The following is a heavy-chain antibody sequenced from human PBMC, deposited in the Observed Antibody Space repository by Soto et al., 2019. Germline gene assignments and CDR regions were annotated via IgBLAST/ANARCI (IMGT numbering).Heavy chain of an antibody. Sequence: QVQLVQSGAEVREPGASVKVSCKASGYSFTSLDINWVRQTTGQGLEWMGWMQPSSGRTGYAQKFQGRVTMTRDTSINTAYMERSSLTSDDTAFSSGARGVTAGVDYWGQGTLVTVSS. CDR3: ARGVTAGVDY. CDR2: MQPSSGRT. D-gene: IGHD1-26*01. CDR1: GYSFTSLD. V-gene: IGHV1-8*01. J-gene: IGHJ4*02.